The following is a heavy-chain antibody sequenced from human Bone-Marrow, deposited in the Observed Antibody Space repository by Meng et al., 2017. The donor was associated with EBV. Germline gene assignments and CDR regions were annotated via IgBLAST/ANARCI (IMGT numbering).Heavy chain of an antibody. D-gene: IGHD6-19*01. CDR2: INPGNGNT. Sequence: VPLVQSGAEVRKPGASLKVSCKASGYTFTNYAMHWVRQAPGQRLEWMGWINPGNGNTKYSQKFQGRASITRDISASIVYMELTSLRSEDTAVYYCATEPGYSSGWGQGTLVTVSS. CDR1: GYTFTNYA. CDR3: ATEPGYSSG. J-gene: IGHJ4*02. V-gene: IGHV1-3*01.